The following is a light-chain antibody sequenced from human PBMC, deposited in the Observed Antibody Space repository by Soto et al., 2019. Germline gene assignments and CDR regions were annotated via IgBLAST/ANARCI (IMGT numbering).Light chain of an antibody. CDR1: QGLSDS. V-gene: IGKV1-12*01. CDR2: VTS. CDR3: QQGHNWPLT. Sequence: DLQMTQSPSSVSASVGDRVTITCRATQGLSDSLAWYQQKPGKAPKLLISVTSRLQSGVPSRFSGSASGTDFTLTIDRLQPDDLATYYCQQGHNWPLTFGQGTRLEIK. J-gene: IGKJ5*01.